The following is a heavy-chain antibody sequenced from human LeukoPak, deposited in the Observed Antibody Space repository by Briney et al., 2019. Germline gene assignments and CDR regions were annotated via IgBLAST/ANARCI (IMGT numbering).Heavy chain of an antibody. Sequence: ASVKVSCEVSGYTLTELSMHWVRQAPGKGLEWMGGFDPEDGETIYAQKFQGRVTMTEDTSTDTAYMELSSLRSEDTAVYYCASSRNWNRAFDIWGQGTMVTVSS. CDR1: GYTLTELS. V-gene: IGHV1-24*01. D-gene: IGHD1-1*01. CDR2: FDPEDGET. J-gene: IGHJ3*02. CDR3: ASSRNWNRAFDI.